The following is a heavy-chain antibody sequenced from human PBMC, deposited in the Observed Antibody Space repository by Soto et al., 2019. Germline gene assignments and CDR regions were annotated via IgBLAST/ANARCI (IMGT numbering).Heavy chain of an antibody. CDR3: ARDAADTAMVNYYFYGMDV. CDR2: IIPILGIA. D-gene: IGHD5-18*01. J-gene: IGHJ6*02. CDR1: GGTFSSYT. Sequence: KVSCKASGGTFSSYTISWVRQAPGQGLEWMGRIIPILGIANYAQKFQGRVTITADESTSTAYMELSSLRSEDTAVYYCARDAADTAMVNYYFYGMDVWGQGTTCTGPS. V-gene: IGHV1-69*04.